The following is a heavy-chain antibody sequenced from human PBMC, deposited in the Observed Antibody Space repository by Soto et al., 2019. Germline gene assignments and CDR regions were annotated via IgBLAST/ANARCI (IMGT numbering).Heavy chain of an antibody. J-gene: IGHJ4*02. CDR3: AAYSSVAAAGYFKF. D-gene: IGHD6-13*01. CDR1: GDLFNNYA. CDR2: ISPLFSTT. V-gene: IGHV1-69*06. Sequence: QVQLVQSGAEVKEPGSSVKVSCKATGDLFNNYAFNWVRQAPGQGLEWMGRISPLFSTTNYAQKFQGRVTSGADKLTTIVYLEVSNFESEDTAMYYWAAYSSVAAAGYFKFWGQGTLVAVSP.